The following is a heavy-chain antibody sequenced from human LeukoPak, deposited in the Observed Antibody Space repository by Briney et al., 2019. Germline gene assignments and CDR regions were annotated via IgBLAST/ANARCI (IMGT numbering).Heavy chain of an antibody. Sequence: SETLSLTCTVSGGSISSNTYYWGWIRQPPGKGLEWIGSIYYSVSTYYNPSLKSRVTISVDTSKNQFSLKLTSVTAADTAVYYCARRSGGNTSLAKRFDYWGQGTLVTVSS. CDR3: ARRSGGNTSLAKRFDY. J-gene: IGHJ4*02. CDR2: IYYSVST. CDR1: GGSISSNTYY. V-gene: IGHV4-39*01. D-gene: IGHD4-23*01.